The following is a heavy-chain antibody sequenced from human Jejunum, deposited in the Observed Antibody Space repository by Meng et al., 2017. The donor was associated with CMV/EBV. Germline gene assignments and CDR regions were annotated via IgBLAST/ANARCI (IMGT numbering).Heavy chain of an antibody. CDR2: INYRGST. CDR3: ARCPRDDDSGYWFFDN. CDR1: GGSVSGYY. D-gene: IGHD3-22*01. V-gene: IGHV4-34*01. J-gene: IGHJ4*02. Sequence: QGELQEWGSGLLKPSGALALPCAVYGGSVSGYYCSWIRQPPGKGLEWIGEINYRGSTNYSPSLKSRVTMSLDTSKNQFSLKLTSVTAADTAMYYCARCPRDDDSGYWFFDNWGQGTLVTVSS.